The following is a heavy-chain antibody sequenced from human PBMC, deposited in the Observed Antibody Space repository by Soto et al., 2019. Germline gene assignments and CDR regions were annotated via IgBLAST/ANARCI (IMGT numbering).Heavy chain of an antibody. CDR2: IIPIFDTA. J-gene: IGHJ6*02. CDR3: ARHDCISTSCYYYYYYSMDL. CDR1: GYTFSGYY. Sequence: SVKVSCKTSGYTFSGYYIHWVRQAPGQGLEWMGGIIPIFDTANYAQKFQGRVTITADESTSTAYMELSSLRSEDTAVYYCARHDCISTSCYYYYYYSMDLWGQGTKVTVSS. V-gene: IGHV1-69*13. D-gene: IGHD2-2*01.